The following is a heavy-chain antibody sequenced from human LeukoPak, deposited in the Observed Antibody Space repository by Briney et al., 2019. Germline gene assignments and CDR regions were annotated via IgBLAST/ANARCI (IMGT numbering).Heavy chain of an antibody. Sequence: GESLKISCKGSGYSFTSYCIGWVRQMPENGLEWMGIINPHDSNVRYSPSFQGQVTISADKSISAAYLQWSSLKASDTAMYYCARRGSYASGWDYWGQGTLVTVSS. V-gene: IGHV5-51*01. J-gene: IGHJ4*02. CDR2: INPHDSNV. CDR1: GYSFTSYC. CDR3: ARRGSYASGWDY. D-gene: IGHD6-19*01.